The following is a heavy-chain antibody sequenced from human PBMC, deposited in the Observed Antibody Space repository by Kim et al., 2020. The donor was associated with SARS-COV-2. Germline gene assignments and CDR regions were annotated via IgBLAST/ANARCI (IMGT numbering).Heavy chain of an antibody. V-gene: IGHV4-59*08. J-gene: IGHJ3*02. D-gene: IGHD3-9*01. CDR3: ARLGITISRGGAFDI. Sequence: SETLSLTCTVSGGSISSYYWSWIRQPPGKGLDWIGYIYYSGSTNYNPSLKSRVTISVDTSKNQFSLKLSSVTAADTAVYYGARLGITISRGGAFDIWGQGTMVTVSS. CDR2: IYYSGST. CDR1: GGSISSYY.